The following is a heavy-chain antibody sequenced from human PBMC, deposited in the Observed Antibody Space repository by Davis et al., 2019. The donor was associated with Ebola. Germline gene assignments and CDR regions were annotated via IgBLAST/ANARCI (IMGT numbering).Heavy chain of an antibody. CDR2: IDPSDSYT. CDR3: ASSPYYYYGMDV. J-gene: IGHJ6*02. CDR1: GYSFTSYW. V-gene: IGHV5-10-1*01. Sequence: GGSLRLSCKGSGYSFTSYWISWVRQMPGKGLEWMGRIDPSDSYTNYSPSFQGHVTISADKSISTAYLQWSSLKASDTAMYYCASSPYYYYGMDVWGQGTTVTVSS.